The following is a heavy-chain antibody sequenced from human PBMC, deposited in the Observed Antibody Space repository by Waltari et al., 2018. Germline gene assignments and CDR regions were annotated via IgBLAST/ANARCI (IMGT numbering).Heavy chain of an antibody. J-gene: IGHJ4*02. CDR1: GFRFGAFG. CDR2: IYLRGGNT. D-gene: IGHD2-2*01. CDR3: AKELTRNCFDA. Sequence: EVQLFESGGGLVQPGGSLRLSCSAFGFRFGAFGMNWVRQAPGKGLEWVSTIYLRGGNTFYAASVKGRFTSSGDNSRNTLYLEMNSLRAEDTAVYYCAKELTRNCFDAWGQGTLVTVSS. V-gene: IGHV3-23*01.